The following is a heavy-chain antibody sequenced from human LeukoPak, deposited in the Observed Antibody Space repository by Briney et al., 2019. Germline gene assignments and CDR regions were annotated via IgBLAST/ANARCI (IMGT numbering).Heavy chain of an antibody. J-gene: IGHJ6*03. CDR1: GFTFSSYA. D-gene: IGHD2-8*02. CDR2: ISYDGSNK. CDR3: ARDAVVLSPDYYYYMDV. V-gene: IGHV3-30*04. Sequence: PGGSLRLSCAASGFTFSSYAMLWVRQAPGKGLEWVAVISYDGSNKYYADSVKGRFIISRDNSKNTLYLQMNSLRAEDTAVYYCARDAVVLSPDYYYYMDVWGKGTTVTVSS.